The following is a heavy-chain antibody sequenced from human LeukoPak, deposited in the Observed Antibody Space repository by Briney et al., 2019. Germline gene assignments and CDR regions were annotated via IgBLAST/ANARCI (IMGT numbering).Heavy chain of an antibody. D-gene: IGHD1-26*01. Sequence: SQTLSLTCTVSGGSISSGDYYWSWIRQPPGKGLEWIGYIYYSGSTNYNPSLKSRVTISVDTSKNQFSLKLSSVTAADTAVYYCARGGSGGWFDPWGQGTLVTVSS. V-gene: IGHV4-61*08. J-gene: IGHJ5*02. CDR1: GGSISSGDYY. CDR2: IYYSGST. CDR3: ARGGSGGWFDP.